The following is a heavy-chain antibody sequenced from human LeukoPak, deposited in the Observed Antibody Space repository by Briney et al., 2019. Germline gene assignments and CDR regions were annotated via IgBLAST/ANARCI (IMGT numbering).Heavy chain of an antibody. CDR3: TRGSHQYDSSDFDC. CDR1: GFSFNNAL. D-gene: IGHD3-22*01. V-gene: IGHV3-15*01. CDR2: IYSNTDGGTT. J-gene: IGHJ4*02. Sequence: GGSLRLSCAASGFSFNNALMNWVRQAPGKGLDWVGRIYSNTDGGTTEYAAPVKGRFSISRDDSKNTLFLQMNSLKIEDTAVYYCTRGSHQYDSSDFDCWGQGTLVTVSS.